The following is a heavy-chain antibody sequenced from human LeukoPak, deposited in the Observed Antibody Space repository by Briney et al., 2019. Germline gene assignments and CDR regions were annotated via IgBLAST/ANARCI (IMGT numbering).Heavy chain of an antibody. CDR2: INYSGST. CDR3: ARDPLSTNDFDI. Sequence: SETLSLTCTVSGASITNSYWNWIRQSPGKGLEWIGYINYSGSTNYNPSLKSRVTTSVDASKNQFSLKLSSVTAADTAVYFCARDPLSTNDFDIWGQGTMVTVSS. CDR1: GASITNSY. V-gene: IGHV4-59*01. J-gene: IGHJ3*02. D-gene: IGHD1-1*01.